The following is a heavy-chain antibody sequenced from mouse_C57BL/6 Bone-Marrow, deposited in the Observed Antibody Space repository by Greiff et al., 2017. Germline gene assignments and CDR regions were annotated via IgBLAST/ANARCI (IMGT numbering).Heavy chain of an antibody. Sequence: EVHLVESGGGLVKPGGSLKLSCAASGFTFSSYAMSWVRQTPEKRLEWVATISDGGSYTYYPDTVKGRFTISRDNAKNNLYLQMSHLKSEDTAMYYCARDMYYYGSSYVRWYFDVWGTGTTVTVSS. CDR3: ARDMYYYGSSYVRWYFDV. CDR1: GFTFSSYA. J-gene: IGHJ1*03. V-gene: IGHV5-4*01. D-gene: IGHD1-1*01. CDR2: ISDGGSYT.